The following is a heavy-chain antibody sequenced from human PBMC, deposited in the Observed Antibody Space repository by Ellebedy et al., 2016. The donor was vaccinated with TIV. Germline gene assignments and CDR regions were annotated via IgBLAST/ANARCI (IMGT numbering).Heavy chain of an antibody. CDR2: LYYTGST. CDR1: GGSLSDNY. Sequence: MPSETLSLTCAVSGGSLSDNYWTWIRQPPGKGLEGIGYLYYTGSTNYNPSLKSRVTISVNTPRNQFSLKLSSVTAADTAVYYCVSSASMDAFDLWGQGTMVTVSS. J-gene: IGHJ3*01. D-gene: IGHD3-16*01. CDR3: VSSASMDAFDL. V-gene: IGHV4-59*01.